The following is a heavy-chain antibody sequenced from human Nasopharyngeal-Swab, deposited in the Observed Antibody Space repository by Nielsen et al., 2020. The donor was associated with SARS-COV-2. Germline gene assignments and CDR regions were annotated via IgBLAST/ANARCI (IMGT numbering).Heavy chain of an antibody. CDR3: ASHHGDCSGGSCYYRVFDY. CDR2: IYYSGST. J-gene: IGHJ4*02. D-gene: IGHD2-15*01. Sequence: RQAPGKGLEWIGSIYYSGSTYYNPSLKSRVTISVDTSKNQFSLKLSSVTAAGTAVYYCASHHGDCSGGSCYYRVFDYWGQGTLVTVSS. V-gene: IGHV4-39*01.